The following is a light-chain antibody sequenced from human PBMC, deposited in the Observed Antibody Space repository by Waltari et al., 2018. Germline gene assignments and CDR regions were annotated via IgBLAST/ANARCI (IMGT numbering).Light chain of an antibody. Sequence: HSALTHPPSAAGPPGQPVTTSCTGTSTDTGGYNCVPWYQLHPGRAPKLMIYDVHKRPSGSPDRFSGSKSGNTAYLTISGLQAEDEADYYCNSYAGSSTMVFGGGTKLTVL. CDR2: DVH. CDR1: STDTGGYNC. CDR3: NSYAGSSTMV. J-gene: IGLJ2*01. V-gene: IGLV2-8*01.